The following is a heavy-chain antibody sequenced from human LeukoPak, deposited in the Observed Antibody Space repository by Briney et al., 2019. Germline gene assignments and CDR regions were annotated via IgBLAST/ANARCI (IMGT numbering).Heavy chain of an antibody. D-gene: IGHD3-3*01. Sequence: PSETLSLTCTVSGGSVSNNNFYWGWLRQSPGKGLEWIGIIYYSVITYYNPSLKSRVIMAVDTSKDQFSLQLNSVSAAGTAVYFCARLWSSFDGFDIWGQGTMVTVSS. J-gene: IGHJ3*02. CDR2: IYYSVIT. CDR1: GGSVSNNNFY. CDR3: ARLWSSFDGFDI. V-gene: IGHV4-39*01.